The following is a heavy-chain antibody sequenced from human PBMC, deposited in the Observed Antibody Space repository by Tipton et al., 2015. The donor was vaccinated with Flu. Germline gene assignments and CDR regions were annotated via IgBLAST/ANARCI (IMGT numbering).Heavy chain of an antibody. Sequence: TLSLTCAVYGGSFSGYYWSWIRQPPGKGLEWIGEINHSGGTKYNPSLKSRVTISADTSKNQFSLKMSSVTAADTAMYYCARDYGDLNWFDPWGQGTLVTVSS. J-gene: IGHJ5*02. CDR3: ARDYGDLNWFDP. V-gene: IGHV4-34*01. D-gene: IGHD4-17*01. CDR1: GGSFSGYY. CDR2: INHSGGT.